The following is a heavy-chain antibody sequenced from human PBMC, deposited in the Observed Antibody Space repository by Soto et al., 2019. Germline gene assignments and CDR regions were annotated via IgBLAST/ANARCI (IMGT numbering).Heavy chain of an antibody. CDR2: INPSGGST. CDR3: ARSVGYCSGGSCSYLDY. J-gene: IGHJ4*02. CDR1: GYTFTSYY. Sequence: ASVKVSCKASGYTFTSYYMHWVRQAPGQGLEWMGIINPSGGSTSYAQKFQGRVTMTRDTSTSTVYMELSSLRSEDTAVYYCARSVGYCSGGSCSYLDYWGQGTLVTVSS. V-gene: IGHV1-46*01. D-gene: IGHD2-15*01.